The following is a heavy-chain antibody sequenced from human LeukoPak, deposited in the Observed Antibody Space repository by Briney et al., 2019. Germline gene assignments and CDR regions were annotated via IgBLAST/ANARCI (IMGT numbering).Heavy chain of an antibody. J-gene: IGHJ4*02. CDR1: GFTFSDYY. V-gene: IGHV3-11*01. CDR3: ARDWGVGRRDY. CDR2: ISSSASSI. D-gene: IGHD3-10*01. Sequence: GGSLRLSCAASGFTFSDYYMSWIRQAPGKGLEWVSYISSSASSIYYADSVKGRFTISRDNVKNSLYLQVNSLRAEDTAVYYCARDWGVGRRDYWGQGTLVTVSS.